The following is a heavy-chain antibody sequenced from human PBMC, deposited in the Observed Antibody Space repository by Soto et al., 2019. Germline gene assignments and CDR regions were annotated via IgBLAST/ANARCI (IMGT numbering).Heavy chain of an antibody. D-gene: IGHD2-8*01. J-gene: IGHJ4*02. CDR3: ARRALPQCINGVCYKDGFWDY. V-gene: IGHV4-31*03. CDR1: GGSVSSGGYY. Sequence: QVQLQESGPGLVKPSQTLSLTCTVSGGSVSSGGYYWSWIRQHPGTGLEWIGYIYYSGTTYFNPSLKSRASISLHTSKNEFSLKLTSVTAADTAVYYCARRALPQCINGVCYKDGFWDYWGQGALVTVSS. CDR2: IYYSGTT.